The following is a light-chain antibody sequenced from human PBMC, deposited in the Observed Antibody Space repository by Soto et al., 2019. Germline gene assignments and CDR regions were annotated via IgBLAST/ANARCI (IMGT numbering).Light chain of an antibody. V-gene: IGKV3-20*01. Sequence: EIVLTRSPGTLSLSPGERATLSCRASQTVSSSLAWYQQKPGQAPRLLISGASSRAADIPDRFSGSGSGTDFTLTINRLEPEDFAVYYCQQYGGSPRTFGQGTKVDIK. CDR2: GAS. CDR3: QQYGGSPRT. CDR1: QTVSSS. J-gene: IGKJ1*01.